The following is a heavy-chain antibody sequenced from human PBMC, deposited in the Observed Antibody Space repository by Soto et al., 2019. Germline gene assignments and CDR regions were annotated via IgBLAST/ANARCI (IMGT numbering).Heavy chain of an antibody. V-gene: IGHV3-23*01. J-gene: IGHJ4*02. Sequence: GGSLRLSCAASGFTFSSYAMSWVRQAPGKGLEWVSAISSSGGTTYYAGSVKGRFTISRDNAKNTLYLQMNSLRAEDTAVYYCARDHYCDGFDYWGQGTLVTVSS. CDR1: GFTFSSYA. CDR2: ISSSGGTT. CDR3: ARDHYCDGFDY. D-gene: IGHD4-17*01.